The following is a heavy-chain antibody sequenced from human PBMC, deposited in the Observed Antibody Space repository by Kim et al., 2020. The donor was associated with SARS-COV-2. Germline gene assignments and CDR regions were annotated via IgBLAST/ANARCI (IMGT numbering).Heavy chain of an antibody. V-gene: IGHV4-59*08. CDR2: IYYSGNT. J-gene: IGHJ5*02. Sequence: SETLSLTCTVSGGSISSYYWSWIRQPPGKGLEWIGYIYYSGNTNYNPSLKSRVTISVDTSKNQRSLKLTSLTAAATAVYYCASLRFLEGLDPDPKFDLWGQGTLVTVSS. CDR3: ASLRFLEGLDPDPKFDL. CDR1: GGSISSYY. D-gene: IGHD3-3*01.